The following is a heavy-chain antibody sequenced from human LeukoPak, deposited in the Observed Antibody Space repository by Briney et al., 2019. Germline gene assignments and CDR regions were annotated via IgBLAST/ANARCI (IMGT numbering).Heavy chain of an antibody. CDR2: LYYSGST. CDR1: GGSISTYS. Sequence: SETLSLTCTVSGGSISTYSWNWIRQPPGRGLEWIGNLYYSGSTNYNPSLQSRVTMSVDTSKNQFSLKLSSVTAADTAVYYCARHVYCTNGICSDYWGQGTLVTVSS. CDR3: ARHVYCTNGICSDY. J-gene: IGHJ4*02. D-gene: IGHD2-8*01. V-gene: IGHV4-59*08.